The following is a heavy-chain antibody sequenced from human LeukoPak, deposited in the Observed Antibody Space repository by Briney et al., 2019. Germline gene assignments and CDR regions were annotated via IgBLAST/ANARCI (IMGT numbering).Heavy chain of an antibody. Sequence: ASVKVSCKASGYTFTSYAMHWVRQAPGQRLEWMGMIDPSGGSTNYAQKFQGRVAMTRDTSTSTVYMDLSRLRSEDTAVYYCARVPNWNAILDYWGQGTLVTVSS. CDR1: GYTFTSYA. CDR2: IDPSGGST. CDR3: ARVPNWNAILDY. D-gene: IGHD1-20*01. V-gene: IGHV1-46*01. J-gene: IGHJ4*02.